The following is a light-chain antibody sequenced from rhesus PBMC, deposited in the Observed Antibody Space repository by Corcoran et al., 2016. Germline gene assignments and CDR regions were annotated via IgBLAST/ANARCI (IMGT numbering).Light chain of an antibody. CDR3: PQGSGFPLT. J-gene: IGKJ4*01. CDR2: AAS. V-gene: IGKV1S17*01. CDR1: QGNSNN. Sequence: DIQMTQSPSSLSASVGDRVTITCQASQGNSNNLAWYQQKPGKVPKLLIYAASTLQSGVPSRFSGTAAGTDFTLTLSSLQPEDFSTYCCPQGSGFPLTFGEGTKVEIK.